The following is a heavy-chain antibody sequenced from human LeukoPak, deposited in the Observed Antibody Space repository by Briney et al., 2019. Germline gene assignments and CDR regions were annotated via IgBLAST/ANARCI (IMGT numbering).Heavy chain of an antibody. V-gene: IGHV3-48*01. CDR3: ARDLRDYGDSWLDY. Sequence: GGSLRLSCAASGFTFSSYSMNWVRQAPGKGLEWVSYISSSSSTIYYADSVKGRFTISRDNAKNSLYLQMNSLRAEDTAVYYCARDLRDYGDSWLDYWGQGTLVTVSS. CDR2: ISSSSSTI. CDR1: GFTFSSYS. J-gene: IGHJ4*02. D-gene: IGHD4-17*01.